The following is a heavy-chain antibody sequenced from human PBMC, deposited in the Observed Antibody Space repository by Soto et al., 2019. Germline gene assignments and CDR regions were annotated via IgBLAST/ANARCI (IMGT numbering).Heavy chain of an antibody. J-gene: IGHJ6*01. CDR2: INHSGST. Sequence: PSETLSLTCAVYGGSFSGYYWSWIRQPPGKGLEWIGEINHSGSTNYNPSLKSRVTISVDTSKNQFSLKLSSVTAADTAVYYCARGVGVVPAAIFVSYYGMDVWG. V-gene: IGHV4-34*01. CDR3: ARGVGVVPAAIFVSYYGMDV. CDR1: GGSFSGYY. D-gene: IGHD2-2*01.